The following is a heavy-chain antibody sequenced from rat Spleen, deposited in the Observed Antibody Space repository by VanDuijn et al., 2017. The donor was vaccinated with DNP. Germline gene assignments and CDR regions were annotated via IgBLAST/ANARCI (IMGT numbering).Heavy chain of an antibody. D-gene: IGHD1-11*01. CDR2: ITYDGSRT. Sequence: EVQLVESGGGLVQPGNSLKVSCAASGFTFSDYNMAWVRQAPKKGLEWVATITYDGSRTYYRDSVKGRFTISRDNAKSTLYLQMDSLRSEDTATYYCTTFEGRNAWGQGTSVTVSS. J-gene: IGHJ4*01. CDR3: TTFEGRNA. V-gene: IGHV5S10*01. CDR1: GFTFSDYN.